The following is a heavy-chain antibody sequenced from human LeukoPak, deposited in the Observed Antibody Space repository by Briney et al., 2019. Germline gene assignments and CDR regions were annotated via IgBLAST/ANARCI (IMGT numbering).Heavy chain of an antibody. V-gene: IGHV3-23*01. D-gene: IGHD3-22*01. J-gene: IGHJ6*03. Sequence: PGGSLRLSCAASGFTFSSYGMSWVRQAPGKGLEWVSAISGSGGSAYYADSVKGRFTISRDNSKNTLYLQMNSLRAEDTAVYYCAKGSSYAMIVVYYYMDVWGKGTTVTISS. CDR1: GFTFSSYG. CDR2: ISGSGGSA. CDR3: AKGSSYAMIVVYYYMDV.